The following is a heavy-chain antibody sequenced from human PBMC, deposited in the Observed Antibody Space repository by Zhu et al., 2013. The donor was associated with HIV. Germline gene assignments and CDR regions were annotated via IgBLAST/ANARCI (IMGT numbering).Heavy chain of an antibody. V-gene: IGHV1-69*01. Sequence: QVQLVQSGAEVKKPGSSVKVSCKASGGTFSSYAISWVRQAPGQGLEWMGGIIPIFGTANYAQKFQGRVTITADESTSTAYMELSSLRSEDTAVYYCARDYGTGAIFGVGQSMDVWGQGDHGHRLL. J-gene: IGHJ6*02. D-gene: IGHD3-3*01. CDR2: IIPIFGTA. CDR1: GGTFSSYA. CDR3: ARDYGTGAIFGVGQSMDV.